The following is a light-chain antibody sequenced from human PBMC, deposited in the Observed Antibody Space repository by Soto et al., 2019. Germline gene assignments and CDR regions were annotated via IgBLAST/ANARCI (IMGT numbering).Light chain of an antibody. CDR2: TAS. J-gene: IGKJ4*01. CDR1: QGISNY. Sequence: DIQLTQSPSFLSASVGDRVTITCRASQGISNYLAWYQQKAGKAPKLLIHTASTLQNGVPSRFSGSGSGTEFTLKISSLQSEDLATYYCQHRHSYPLTFGGGTKVDIK. CDR3: QHRHSYPLT. V-gene: IGKV1-9*01.